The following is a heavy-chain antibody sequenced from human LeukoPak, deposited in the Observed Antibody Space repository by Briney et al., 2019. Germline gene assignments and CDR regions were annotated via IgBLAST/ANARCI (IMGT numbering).Heavy chain of an antibody. V-gene: IGHV3-30*04. D-gene: IGHD3-16*01. Sequence: PGGSLRLSCAASGFTFRHYAVHWVRQAPGRGLEWAAILSFDGAHKYYAESVKGRFTISKDNSNNTLFLQMDSLRLEDTALYYCVRARAGGLDYWGQGTLVTVSS. CDR3: VRARAGGLDY. J-gene: IGHJ4*02. CDR2: LSFDGAHK. CDR1: GFTFRHYA.